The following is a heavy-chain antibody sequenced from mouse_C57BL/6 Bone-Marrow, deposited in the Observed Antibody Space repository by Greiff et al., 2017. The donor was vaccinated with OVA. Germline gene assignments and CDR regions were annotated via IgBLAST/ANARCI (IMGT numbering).Heavy chain of an antibody. CDR3: TRWGNYYGSSYWFYFDC. CDR1: GYTFTDYE. CDR2: IDPETGGT. D-gene: IGHD1-1*01. J-gene: IGHJ2*01. Sequence: VQLQQSGAELVRPGASVTLSCKASGYTFTDYEMHWVKQTPVHGLEWIGAIDPETGGTAYNQKFKGKAILTADKSSSTAYMELRSLTSEDSAVYYCTRWGNYYGSSYWFYFDCWGQGTTLTVSS. V-gene: IGHV1-15*01.